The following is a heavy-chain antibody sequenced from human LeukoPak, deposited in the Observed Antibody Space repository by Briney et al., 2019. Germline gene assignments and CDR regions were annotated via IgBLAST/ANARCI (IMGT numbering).Heavy chain of an antibody. J-gene: IGHJ3*02. Sequence: GGSLRLSCAASGFTFSSYSMNWVRQAPGKGLEWVSYISSSSSAIYYADSVKGRFTISRDNAKNSLYLQMNSLRAEDTAVYYCARPSTGRAFDIWGQGTMVTVSS. CDR2: ISSSSSAI. CDR3: ARPSTGRAFDI. D-gene: IGHD3-10*01. CDR1: GFTFSSYS. V-gene: IGHV3-48*01.